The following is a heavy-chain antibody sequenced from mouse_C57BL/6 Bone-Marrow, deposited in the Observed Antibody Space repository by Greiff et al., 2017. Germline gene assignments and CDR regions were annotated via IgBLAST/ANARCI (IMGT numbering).Heavy chain of an antibody. CDR3: ARWDDDDEFAY. J-gene: IGHJ3*01. D-gene: IGHD2-4*01. CDR1: GYTFTSYD. CDR2: IYPRDGST. Sequence: VMLVESGPELVKPGASVKLSCKASGYTFTSYDINWVKQRPGQGREWIGWIYPRDGSTKYNEKFKGKATLTVDTSSSTAYMELHSLTSEDSAVYFCARWDDDDEFAYWGQGTLVTVSA. V-gene: IGHV1-85*01.